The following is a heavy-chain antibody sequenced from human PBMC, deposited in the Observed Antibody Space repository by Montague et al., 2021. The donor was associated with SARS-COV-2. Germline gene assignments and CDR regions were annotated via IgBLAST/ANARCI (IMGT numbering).Heavy chain of an antibody. CDR1: GFTASSNY. J-gene: IGHJ6*02. V-gene: IGHV3-53*04. Sequence: SLRLSCAASGFTASSNYMSWVRQAPGKGLEWVSVIYSGGSTYYADSVKGRFTISSHNSKNTLYLQMNSLRAEDTAVYYCARDLTYGSGRSYYYGMDVWGQGTTVTVSS. CDR2: IYSGGST. D-gene: IGHD3-10*01. CDR3: ARDLTYGSGRSYYYGMDV.